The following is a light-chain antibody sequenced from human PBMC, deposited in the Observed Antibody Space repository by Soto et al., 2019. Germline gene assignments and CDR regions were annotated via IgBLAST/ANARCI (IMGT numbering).Light chain of an antibody. CDR3: QQSYSAPQT. J-gene: IGKJ1*01. Sequence: IQMTQSPSSLSASVGDIFTITCRASQHISDYINWYQQKPGKAPKLLIYSQSNLQSGVPSRFTGSRSGTAFSLTITSLQVEDFATYYCQQSYSAPQTFGQGTKVDI. CDR2: SQS. CDR1: QHISDY. V-gene: IGKV1-39*01.